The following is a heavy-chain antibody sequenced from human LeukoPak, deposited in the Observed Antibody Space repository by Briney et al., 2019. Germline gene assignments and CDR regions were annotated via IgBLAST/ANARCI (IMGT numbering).Heavy chain of an antibody. D-gene: IGHD4-17*01. Sequence: PGGSLRLSCAASGFTFSSYSMNWVRQAPGKGLGWVSTISSGGSYYADSVKGRFTITRDNAKNSLYLQMNSLRAEDTAVYYCARDVYGDYAIDYWGQGTLVTVSS. CDR3: ARDVYGDYAIDY. J-gene: IGHJ4*02. CDR2: ISSGGS. CDR1: GFTFSSYS. V-gene: IGHV3-21*01.